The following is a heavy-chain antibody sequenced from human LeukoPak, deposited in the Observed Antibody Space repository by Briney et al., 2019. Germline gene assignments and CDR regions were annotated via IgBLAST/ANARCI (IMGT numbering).Heavy chain of an antibody. J-gene: IGHJ4*02. Sequence: SETLSLTCTVSGGSISTSNYYWGWIRQPPGKGLEWIGNIFYSGSTYYSPSLKSRVTISLDTSRNQFSLKLDSVTAADTAVYYCARWATGYFDYWGQGTLVTVSS. CDR1: GGSISTSNYY. D-gene: IGHD5-12*01. CDR2: IFYSGST. V-gene: IGHV4-39*07. CDR3: ARWATGYFDY.